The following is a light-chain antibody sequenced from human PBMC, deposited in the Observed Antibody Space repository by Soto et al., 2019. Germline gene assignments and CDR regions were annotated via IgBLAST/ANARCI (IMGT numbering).Light chain of an antibody. Sequence: EIVMTQSPATLSVSPGERATLSCRASQSVSSNLAWYQQKPGQAPRLLIYGASTRATGIPARFSGSGSGTDFTLTISSLQSEDFAVYYCQNYNNWPPWTFGQGPKGEIK. J-gene: IGKJ1*01. CDR3: QNYNNWPPWT. CDR1: QSVSSN. V-gene: IGKV3-15*01. CDR2: GAS.